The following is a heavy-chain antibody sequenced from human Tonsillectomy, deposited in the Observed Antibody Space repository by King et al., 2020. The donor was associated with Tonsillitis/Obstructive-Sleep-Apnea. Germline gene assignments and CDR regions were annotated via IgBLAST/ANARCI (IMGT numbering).Heavy chain of an antibody. J-gene: IGHJ4*02. Sequence: WSWVLQPPGKVLDWIGEIYHSGSTDYKPSLKSRVTISVDKSKNQFSLKLSSVTAADTAVYYCARLINRGSLDWGMANLVTVSS. D-gene: IGHD1-26*01. CDR3: ARLINRGSLD. CDR2: IYHSGST. V-gene: IGHV4-4*02.